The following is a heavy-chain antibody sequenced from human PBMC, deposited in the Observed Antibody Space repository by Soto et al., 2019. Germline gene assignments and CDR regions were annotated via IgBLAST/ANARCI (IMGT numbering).Heavy chain of an antibody. D-gene: IGHD5-12*01. J-gene: IGHJ4*02. CDR3: ARGSIVATSLTPFDY. Sequence: VGSLRLSCAASGFTFSSYSMNWVRQAPGKGLEWVSSISTSSTYIYYADSVKGRFTVSRDNAKNSLYLQINSLRDEDTAVYYCARGSIVATSLTPFDYWGQGTQVTVSS. CDR1: GFTFSSYS. V-gene: IGHV3-21*01. CDR2: ISTSSTYI.